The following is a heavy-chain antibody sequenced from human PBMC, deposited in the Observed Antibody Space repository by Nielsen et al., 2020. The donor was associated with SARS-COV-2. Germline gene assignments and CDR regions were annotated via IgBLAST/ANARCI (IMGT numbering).Heavy chain of an antibody. CDR1: GFTFGDYA. CDR3: TRGGQQLVQSRFDY. CDR2: IRSKAYGGTT. J-gene: IGHJ4*02. D-gene: IGHD6-13*01. V-gene: IGHV3-49*03. Sequence: GESLKISCTASGFTFGDYAMSWFRQAPGKGLEWVGFIRSKAYGGTTEYAASVKGRFTIPRDDSKSIAYLQMNSLKTEDTAVYYCTRGGQQLVQSRFDYWGQGTLVTVSS.